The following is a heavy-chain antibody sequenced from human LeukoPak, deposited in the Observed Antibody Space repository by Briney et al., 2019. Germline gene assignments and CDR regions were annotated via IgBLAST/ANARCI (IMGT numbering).Heavy chain of an antibody. CDR2: ISSSSSYI. D-gene: IGHD3-22*01. J-gene: IGHJ4*02. CDR3: ARDLGNYYDSSGGDYFDH. V-gene: IGHV3-21*01. CDR1: GFTFSSYS. Sequence: GGSLRLSCAASGFTFSSYSMNWVRQAPGKGLEWVSSISSSSSYIYYADSVKGRFTISRDNAKNSLYPQMNSLRAEDTAVYYCARDLGNYYDSSGGDYFDHWGQGTLVTVSS.